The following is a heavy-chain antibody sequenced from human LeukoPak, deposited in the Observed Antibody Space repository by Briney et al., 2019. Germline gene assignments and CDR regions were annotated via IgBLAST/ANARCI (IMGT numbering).Heavy chain of an antibody. Sequence: SVKVSCKASGGTFSSYAISWVRQAPGQGLEWMGRIIPIFGTANYAQKFQGRVTITTDESTSTAYMELSGLRSEDTAVYYCARCGRGRYDYYYYMDVWGKGTTVTVSS. CDR2: IIPIFGTA. CDR1: GGTFSSYA. CDR3: ARCGRGRYDYYYYMDV. V-gene: IGHV1-69*05. J-gene: IGHJ6*03. D-gene: IGHD3-16*01.